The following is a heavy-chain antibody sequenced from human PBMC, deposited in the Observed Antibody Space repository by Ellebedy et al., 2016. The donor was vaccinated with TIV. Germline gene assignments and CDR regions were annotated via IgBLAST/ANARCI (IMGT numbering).Heavy chain of an antibody. CDR2: IYYSGST. V-gene: IGHV4-61*08. J-gene: IGHJ4*02. Sequence: SETLSLTCAVSGGSISSGGYSWSWIRQPPGKGLEWIGYIYYSGSTNHNPSLKSRVTISVDTSKNQFSLKLSSVTAADTAVYYCARREMATYYFDYWGQGTLVTVSS. CDR3: ARREMATYYFDY. CDR1: GGSISSGGYS. D-gene: IGHD5-24*01.